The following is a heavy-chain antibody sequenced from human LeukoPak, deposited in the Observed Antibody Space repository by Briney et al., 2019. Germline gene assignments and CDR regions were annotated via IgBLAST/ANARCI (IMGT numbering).Heavy chain of an antibody. CDR1: GYTFTSYD. Sequence: AASVKVSCKASGYTFTSYDINWVRQATGQGLEWMGWISANNGNTNYAQKLQGRVTMTTDTSTSTAYMELRSLRSDDTAVYYCARGGITTNTDVWGKGTTVTVSS. V-gene: IGHV1-18*01. D-gene: IGHD3-10*01. J-gene: IGHJ6*03. CDR2: ISANNGNT. CDR3: ARGGITTNTDV.